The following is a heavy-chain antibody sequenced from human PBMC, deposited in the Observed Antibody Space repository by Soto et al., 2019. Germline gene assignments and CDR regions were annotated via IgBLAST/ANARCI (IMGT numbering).Heavy chain of an antibody. CDR1: GFTFSSYW. CDR3: ARGGSGSYYGHFQH. J-gene: IGHJ1*01. CDR2: ISSSSSYI. V-gene: IGHV3-21*01. D-gene: IGHD3-10*01. Sequence: GGSLRLSCAASGFTFSSYWMSWVRQAPGKGLEWVSSISSSSSYIYYADSVKGRFTISRDNAKNSLYLQMNSLRAEDTAVYYCARGGSGSYYGHFQHWGQGTLVTVSS.